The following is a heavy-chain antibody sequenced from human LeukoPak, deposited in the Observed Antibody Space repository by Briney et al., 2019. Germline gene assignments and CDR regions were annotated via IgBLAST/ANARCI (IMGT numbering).Heavy chain of an antibody. D-gene: IGHD2-2*01. V-gene: IGHV3-21*01. CDR3: ARDGRYCSSTSCPLDI. CDR1: GFTFSSYS. CDR2: ISSSSSYI. J-gene: IGHJ3*02. Sequence: PGGSLRLSCAASGFTFSSYSMSWVRQAPGKGLEWVSSISSSSSYIYYADSVKGRFTISRDNAKNSLYLQMNSLRAEDTAVYYCARDGRYCSSTSCPLDIWGQGTMVTVSS.